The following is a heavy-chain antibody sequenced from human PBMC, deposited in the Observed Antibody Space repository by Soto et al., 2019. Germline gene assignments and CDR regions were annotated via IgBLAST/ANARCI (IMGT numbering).Heavy chain of an antibody. V-gene: IGHV1-18*01. D-gene: IGHD1-20*01. Sequence: ASVKVSCKASGYTFTSYGISWVRQAPGQGLEWMGWISAYNGNTNYAQKLQGRVTMTTDTSTSTAYIELRSLRSDDTAVYYCARSRGGITGTAYVVPDYWGQGTLVTVSS. J-gene: IGHJ4*02. CDR1: GYTFTSYG. CDR3: ARSRGGITGTAYVVPDY. CDR2: ISAYNGNT.